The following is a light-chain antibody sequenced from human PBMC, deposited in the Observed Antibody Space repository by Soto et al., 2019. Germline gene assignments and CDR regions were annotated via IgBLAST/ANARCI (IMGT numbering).Light chain of an antibody. J-gene: IGLJ1*01. CDR3: CSYAGSNTYV. CDR2: YVS. CDR1: SSDVGTYNF. Sequence: QSVLTQPRSVSGSPGQSVTISFTGTSSDVGTYNFVSWYQQHPGKAPKLMIYYVSDRPSGVPDRVSGSKSGNTASLTISGLQAEDEADYYCCSYAGSNTYVFGTGTKVTVL. V-gene: IGLV2-11*01.